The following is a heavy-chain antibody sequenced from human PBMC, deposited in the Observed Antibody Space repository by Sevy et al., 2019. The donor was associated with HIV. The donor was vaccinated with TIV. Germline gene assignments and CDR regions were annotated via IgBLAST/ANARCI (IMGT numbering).Heavy chain of an antibody. D-gene: IGHD5-18*01. CDR2: MKQDGSEK. Sequence: GGSLRLSCAASGFTFSTYWMSWVRQAPGKGLEWVATMKQDGSEKDYVDSVKGRFTISRDNAKNSLYLQMNSRRGEDKAVYYCVRGGVGGYSYSLDSWGQGTLVTVSS. V-gene: IGHV3-7*01. CDR1: GFTFSTYW. CDR3: VRGGVGGYSYSLDS. J-gene: IGHJ4*02.